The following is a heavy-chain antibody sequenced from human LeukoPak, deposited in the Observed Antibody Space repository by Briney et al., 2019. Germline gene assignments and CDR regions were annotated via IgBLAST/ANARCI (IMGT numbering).Heavy chain of an antibody. J-gene: IGHJ4*02. CDR3: AKGSMGSSWYYFDY. Sequence: PGRSLRLSCAASGFTFDDYAMHWVRQAPGKGLEWVSGISWNSGSIGYADSVKGRFTISRDNAKNSLYLQMNSLRAEDTALYYCAKGSMGSSWYYFDYWGQGTLVTVSS. CDR2: ISWNSGSI. D-gene: IGHD6-13*01. CDR1: GFTFDDYA. V-gene: IGHV3-9*01.